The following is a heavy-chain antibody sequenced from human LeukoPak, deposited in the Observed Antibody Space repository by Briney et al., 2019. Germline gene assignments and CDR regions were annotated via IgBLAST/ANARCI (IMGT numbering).Heavy chain of an antibody. CDR2: INYSGST. CDR1: SVSFSSSSYF. V-gene: IGHV4-39*01. J-gene: IGHJ4*01. D-gene: IGHD5-18*01. Sequence: SETLSLTCTVSSVSFSSSSYFRGWIRQPPGRRLEGMATINYSGSTYYNPSLKSRVTTSVDQSRNQFSLKLSSVTAADTAVYYCARLRGGVQLWGDWGQGALVTVSS. CDR3: ARLRGGVQLWGD.